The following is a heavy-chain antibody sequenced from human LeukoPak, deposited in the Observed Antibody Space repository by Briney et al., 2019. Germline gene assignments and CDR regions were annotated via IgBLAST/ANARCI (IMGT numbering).Heavy chain of an antibody. D-gene: IGHD5-18*01. CDR2: IYYSGNT. Sequence: SETLSLTCTVSGGSISSYYWRWIRQPPGKGLEWIGYIYYSGNTNYNPSLKSRVTISVDTSKNQFSLKLSSVTAADTAVYYCASGLGGYSYGYVDYWGQGTLVTVSS. J-gene: IGHJ4*02. CDR3: ASGLGGYSYGYVDY. V-gene: IGHV4-59*12. CDR1: GGSISSYY.